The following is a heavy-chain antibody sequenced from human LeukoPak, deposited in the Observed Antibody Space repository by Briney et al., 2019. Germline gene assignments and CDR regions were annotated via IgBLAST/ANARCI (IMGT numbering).Heavy chain of an antibody. CDR1: GFTFSSYG. CDR3: AKGRQWLVLSYFDY. Sequence: HPGRSLRLSCAASGFTFSSYGMHWVRQAPGKGLEWVAVISYDGSNKYYADSVKGRFTISRDNSKNTLYLQMNSLRAEDTAVYYCAKGRQWLVLSYFDYWGQGTLVTVSS. V-gene: IGHV3-30*18. CDR2: ISYDGSNK. J-gene: IGHJ4*02. D-gene: IGHD6-19*01.